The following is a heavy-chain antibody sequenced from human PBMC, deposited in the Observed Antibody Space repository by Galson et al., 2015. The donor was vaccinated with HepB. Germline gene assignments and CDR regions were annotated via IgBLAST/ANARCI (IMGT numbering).Heavy chain of an antibody. CDR3: ARQKGTLMPFDY. J-gene: IGHJ4*02. CDR2: IYYSGTT. CDR1: VGSISGYY. Sequence: ETLSLTCTVSVGSISGYYWSWIRQPPGKGLEWIGYIYYSGTTKYNPSLKSRVTISVDTSKNQFSLKLSSLTAAETAVYYCARQKGTLMPFDYWGQGTLVTVSS. V-gene: IGHV4-59*08. D-gene: IGHD2/OR15-2a*01.